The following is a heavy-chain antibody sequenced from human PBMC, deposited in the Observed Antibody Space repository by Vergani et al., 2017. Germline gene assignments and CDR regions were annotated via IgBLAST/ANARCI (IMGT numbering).Heavy chain of an antibody. CDR3: ARARKFRFRVVWENGLDP. CDR2: MNGDGDTI. V-gene: IGHV3-74*01. CDR1: GFTFNEYW. Sequence: EVELVESGGGLVQPGGSLRLSCAASGFTFNEYWMHWARQVPGKGLVWVSGMNGDGDTISYADSVKGRFTISRDNAKNTLFLQMNSLRAEDTAVYYCARARKFRFRVVWENGLDPWGQGTMVTVST. D-gene: IGHD3-3*01. J-gene: IGHJ5*02.